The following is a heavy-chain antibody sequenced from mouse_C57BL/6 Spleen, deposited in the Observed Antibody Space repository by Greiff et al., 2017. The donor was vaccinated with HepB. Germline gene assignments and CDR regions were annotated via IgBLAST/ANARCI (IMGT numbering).Heavy chain of an antibody. CDR2: ISYSGST. V-gene: IGHV3-1*01. J-gene: IGHJ3*01. CDR3: ATEGNYGFFAY. CDR1: GYSITSGYD. Sequence: DVKLQESGPGMVKPSQSLSLTCTVTGYSITSGYDWHWIRHFPGNKLEWMGYISYSGSTNYNPSLKSRISITHDTSKNHFFLKLNSVTTEDTATYYCATEGNYGFFAYWGQGTLVTVSA. D-gene: IGHD2-1*01.